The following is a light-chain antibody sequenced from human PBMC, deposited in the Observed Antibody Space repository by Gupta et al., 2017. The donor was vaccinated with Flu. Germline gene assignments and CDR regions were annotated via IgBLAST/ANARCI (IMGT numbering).Light chain of an antibody. V-gene: IGKV3-20*01. CDR2: AAC. CDR1: QIVDRSY. J-gene: IGKJ2*01. Sequence: GTLCLSPGYSATRSCWASQIVDRSYLAWYQQKPGQAPRLLIYAACSRATGIPDRFSGSGSGTDFTLTISRLEPEDFAVYHCQQDDIPPMTFGQGTKVDIK. CDR3: QQDDIPPMT.